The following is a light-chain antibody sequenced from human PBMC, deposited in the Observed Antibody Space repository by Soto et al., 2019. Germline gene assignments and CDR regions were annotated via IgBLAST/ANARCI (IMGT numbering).Light chain of an antibody. V-gene: IGKV1-39*01. CDR1: QSISSY. Sequence: DIQMTQSPSSLSASVGDRVTITCRASQSISSYLHWYQQKPGKAPKLLIYAASNLQSGVPSRFSASGSGTDFTLTSNSLQPEDFATYYGQQGYSTTWTFRQVTDVDI. CDR2: AAS. CDR3: QQGYSTTWT. J-gene: IGKJ1*01.